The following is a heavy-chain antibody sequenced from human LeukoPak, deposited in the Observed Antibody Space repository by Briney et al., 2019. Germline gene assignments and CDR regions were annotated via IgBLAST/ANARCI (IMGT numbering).Heavy chain of an antibody. CDR3: AKDFERVRLNYYYYYGMDV. V-gene: IGHV3-30*18. D-gene: IGHD1-1*01. CDR1: GFTFSSYG. Sequence: GRSLRLSCAASGFTFSSYGMHWVRQAPGKGLEWVAVISYDGSNKYYADSVKGRFAISRDNSKNTLYLQMNSLRAEDTAVYYCAKDFERVRLNYYYYYGMDVWGQGTTVTVSS. J-gene: IGHJ6*02. CDR2: ISYDGSNK.